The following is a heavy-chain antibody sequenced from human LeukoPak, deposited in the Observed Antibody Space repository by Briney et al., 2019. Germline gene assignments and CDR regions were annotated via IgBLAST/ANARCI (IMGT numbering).Heavy chain of an antibody. CDR3: AKDDRGGWSGYFDS. J-gene: IGHJ4*02. Sequence: GGSLRLSCAASGFIFSSHGMHWVRQAPGKGLEWVAVIWHDGSSEFYADSVRGRFSISRDDSKNTVYLQMNSLRAEDTALYYCAKDDRGGWSGYFDSRGQGTLVTVSS. D-gene: IGHD3-22*01. CDR1: GFIFSSHG. CDR2: IWHDGSSE. V-gene: IGHV3-33*06.